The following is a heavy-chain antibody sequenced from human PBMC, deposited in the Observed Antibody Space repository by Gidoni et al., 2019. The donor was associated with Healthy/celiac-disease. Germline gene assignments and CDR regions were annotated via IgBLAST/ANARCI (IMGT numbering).Heavy chain of an antibody. V-gene: IGHV4-61*02. Sequence: QVQLQESGPGLVKPSQTLSLTCTVAGGSISSGSHYWSWVRQPAGKGLEWIGRIYTSGSTNSNPSLKSRVTMSVDTSKNQFSLKLSSVTAADTAVYYCARGYYDFWSGQIWGWFDPWGQGTLVTVSS. D-gene: IGHD3-3*01. CDR3: ARGYYDFWSGQIWGWFDP. J-gene: IGHJ5*02. CDR1: GGSISSGSHY. CDR2: IYTSGST.